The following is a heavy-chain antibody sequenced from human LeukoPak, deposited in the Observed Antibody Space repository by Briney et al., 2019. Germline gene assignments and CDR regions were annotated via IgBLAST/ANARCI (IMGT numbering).Heavy chain of an antibody. D-gene: IGHD3-10*01. Sequence: ASVKVSCKASGYTFTSYDINWVRQATGQGLEWMGWMNPNSGNTGYAQKFQGRVTMTRNTSISTAYMELSSLRSEDTAVYYCARAPPITRGPFDPWGQGTLVTVSS. V-gene: IGHV1-8*01. J-gene: IGHJ5*02. CDR1: GYTFTSYD. CDR2: MNPNSGNT. CDR3: ARAPPITRGPFDP.